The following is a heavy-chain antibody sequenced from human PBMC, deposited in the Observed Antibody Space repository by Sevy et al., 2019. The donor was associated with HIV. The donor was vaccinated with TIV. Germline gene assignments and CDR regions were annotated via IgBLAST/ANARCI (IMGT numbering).Heavy chain of an antibody. D-gene: IGHD3-3*01. CDR1: GYTFTCYD. CDR3: ARGSLITIFGVVIRDWFDP. V-gene: IGHV1-8*01. CDR2: MNPNSGNT. Sequence: ASVKVSCKASGYTFTCYDINWVRQATGQGLEWMGWMNPNSGNTGYAQKFQGRVTMTRNTSISTAYMELSSLRSEDTAVYYCARGSLITIFGVVIRDWFDPWGQGPLVTVSS. J-gene: IGHJ5*02.